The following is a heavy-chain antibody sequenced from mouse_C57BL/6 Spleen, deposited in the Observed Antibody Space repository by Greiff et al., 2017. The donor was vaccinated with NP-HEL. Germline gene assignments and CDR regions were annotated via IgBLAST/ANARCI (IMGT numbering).Heavy chain of an antibody. CDR2: IYPGDGDT. V-gene: IGHV1-80*01. CDR3: ARSPYYGSRLYYFDY. J-gene: IGHJ2*01. D-gene: IGHD1-1*01. CDR1: GYAFSSYW. Sequence: QVQLQQSGAELVKPGASVKISCKASGYAFSSYWMNWVKQRPGKGLEWIGQIYPGDGDTNYNGKFKGKATLTADKSSSTAYMQLSSLTSEDSAVYFCARSPYYGSRLYYFDYWGQGTTLTVSS.